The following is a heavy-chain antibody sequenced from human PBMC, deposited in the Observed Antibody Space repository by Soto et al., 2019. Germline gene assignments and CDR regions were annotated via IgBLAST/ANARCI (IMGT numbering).Heavy chain of an antibody. D-gene: IGHD3-22*01. Sequence: SVKVSCKASGGTFSSYAISWVRQAPGQGLKWMGGIIPIFGTANYAQKFQGRVTITADESTSTAYMELSSLRSEDTAVYYCARVPARYYDSSGYPADIWGQGTMVTVSS. J-gene: IGHJ3*02. V-gene: IGHV1-69*13. CDR2: IIPIFGTA. CDR3: ARVPARYYDSSGYPADI. CDR1: GGTFSSYA.